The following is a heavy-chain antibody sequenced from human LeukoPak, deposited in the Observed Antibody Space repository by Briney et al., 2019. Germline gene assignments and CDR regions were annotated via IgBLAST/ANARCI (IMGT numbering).Heavy chain of an antibody. CDR3: ATPLWFGELSVPVDY. Sequence: GGSLRLSCAASGFTFSSYSTNWVRQAPGKGLEWVSSISSSSSYIYYADSVKGRFTISRDNAKNSLYLQMNSLRAEDTAVYYCATPLWFGELSVPVDYWGQGTLVTVSS. CDR1: GFTFSSYS. J-gene: IGHJ4*02. V-gene: IGHV3-21*01. D-gene: IGHD3-10*01. CDR2: ISSSSSYI.